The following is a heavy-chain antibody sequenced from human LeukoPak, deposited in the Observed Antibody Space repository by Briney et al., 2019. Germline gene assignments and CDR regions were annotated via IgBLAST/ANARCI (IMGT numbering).Heavy chain of an antibody. CDR2: IRYDGSNK. V-gene: IGHV3-30*02. J-gene: IGHJ6*02. D-gene: IGHD2-2*01. Sequence: GGSLRLSCAASGFTFSSYGMHWVRQAPGKGLEWVAFIRYDGSNKYYADSVKGRFTISRDNSKNTLYLQMDSLRAEDTAVCYCAKDPGGDCSSTSCYASYYYGMDVWGQGTTVTVSS. CDR1: GFTFSSYG. CDR3: AKDPGGDCSSTSCYASYYYGMDV.